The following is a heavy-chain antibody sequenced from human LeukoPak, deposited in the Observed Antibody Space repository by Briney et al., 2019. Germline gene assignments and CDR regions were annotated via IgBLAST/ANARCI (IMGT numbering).Heavy chain of an antibody. J-gene: IGHJ4*02. CDR3: AKDLGPYIAVAAHY. Sequence: SGGSLRLSCAASGFTFSSYAMSWVRQAPGKGLDWVSAISGSGGSTYYADSVKGRFTISRDNSKNTLYLQMNSLRAEDTAVYYCAKDLGPYIAVAAHYWGQGTLVTVSS. CDR2: ISGSGGST. V-gene: IGHV3-23*01. CDR1: GFTFSSYA. D-gene: IGHD6-19*01.